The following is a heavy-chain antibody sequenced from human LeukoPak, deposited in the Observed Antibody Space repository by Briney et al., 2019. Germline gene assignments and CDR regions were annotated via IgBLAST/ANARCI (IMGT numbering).Heavy chain of an antibody. J-gene: IGHJ3*02. V-gene: IGHV1-46*01. Sequence: ASVTVSCTASGYTFTSYYMHWVRQAPGQGLEWMGIINPSGGSTSYAQKFQGRVTMTRDTSTSTVYMELSSLRSEDTAVYYCARSLYYDFWSGYLGSKRDLGYAFDIWGQGTMVTVSS. CDR1: GYTFTSYY. D-gene: IGHD3-3*01. CDR3: ARSLYYDFWSGYLGSKRDLGYAFDI. CDR2: INPSGGST.